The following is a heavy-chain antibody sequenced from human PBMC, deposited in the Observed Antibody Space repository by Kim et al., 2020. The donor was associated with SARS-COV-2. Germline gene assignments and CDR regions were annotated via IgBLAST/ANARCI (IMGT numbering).Heavy chain of an antibody. CDR3: ARYSSSWIGGHGMDV. Sequence: GGSLRLSCAASGFTFSSYAMSWVRQAPGKGLEWVSVIYSGGSSTYYADSVKGRFTISRDNSKNTLYLQMNSLRAEDTAVYYCARYSSSWIGGHGMDVWGQGTTVTVSS. J-gene: IGHJ6*02. V-gene: IGHV3-23*03. D-gene: IGHD6-13*01. CDR1: GFTFSSYA. CDR2: IYSGGSST.